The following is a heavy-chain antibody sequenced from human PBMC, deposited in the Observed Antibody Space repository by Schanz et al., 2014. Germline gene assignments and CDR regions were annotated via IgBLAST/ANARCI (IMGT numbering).Heavy chain of an antibody. Sequence: QVQLVESGGGVVQPGRSLRLSCAASGFSFSTYAMHWVRQAPGKGLEWVAVILYDGSKTYYADSVKGRFTISRDNAKNSLYLQMNSLRAEDTAVYYCARDGAGRAPDAFDIWGQGTMVTVSS. J-gene: IGHJ3*02. CDR3: ARDGAGRAPDAFDI. CDR2: ILYDGSKT. D-gene: IGHD1-26*01. CDR1: GFSFSTYA. V-gene: IGHV3-33*08.